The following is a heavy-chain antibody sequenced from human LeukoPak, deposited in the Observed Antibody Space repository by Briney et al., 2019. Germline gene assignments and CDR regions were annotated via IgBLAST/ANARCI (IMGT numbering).Heavy chain of an antibody. V-gene: IGHV5-51*01. CDR2: INAGDSET. Sequence: GESLKISCKASGYKFTNYLIGWVRQMSGKGLEWMGIINAGDSETIYSPSFQGQLTISVDKSVSTAYLHWTSLKASDTAMYYCARVVVPAAISFWGQGTLVNVFS. CDR1: GYKFTNYL. D-gene: IGHD2-2*01. CDR3: ARVVVPAAISF. J-gene: IGHJ4*02.